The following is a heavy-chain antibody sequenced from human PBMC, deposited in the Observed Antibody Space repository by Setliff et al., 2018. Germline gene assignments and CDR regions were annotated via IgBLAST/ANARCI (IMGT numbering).Heavy chain of an antibody. Sequence: LSLTCTVSGGPISSGDYYWSWIRQPPGKGLEWIGYIYYSGSTYYNPSLKSRVTISVGTSKNQFSLKLSSVTAADTAVYYCARDSSDPYDAFDIWGQGTMVTVSS. CDR3: ARDSSDPYDAFDI. V-gene: IGHV4-30-4*08. CDR2: IYYSGST. J-gene: IGHJ3*02. CDR1: GGPISSGDYY. D-gene: IGHD3-22*01.